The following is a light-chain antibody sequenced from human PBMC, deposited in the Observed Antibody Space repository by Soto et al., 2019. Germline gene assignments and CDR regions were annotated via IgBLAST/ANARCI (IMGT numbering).Light chain of an antibody. CDR1: SSNIGAGHD. J-gene: IGLJ1*01. V-gene: IGLV1-40*01. CDR3: QSYDSSLSGSEV. CDR2: GNS. Sequence: QPVLTQPPSVSGAPGQRVTISCTGSSSNIGAGHDVHWYQHLPGTAPKLLIYGNSNRPSRVPDRFSGSKSGTSASLAITGLQAEDEADYYCQSYDSSLSGSEVFGTGTKVTVL.